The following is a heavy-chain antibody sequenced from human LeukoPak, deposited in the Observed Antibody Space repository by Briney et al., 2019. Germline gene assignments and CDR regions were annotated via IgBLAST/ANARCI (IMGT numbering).Heavy chain of an antibody. V-gene: IGHV3-15*01. Sequence: PGGSLRLSCATSGFIFSNAWMSWVRQAPGKGLEWVGRIKTKTDGGTADCAAPVKGRFTILRDDSKDTLYLQANSLKIEDTAVYYCTTEKGYSSSLTFDFWGQGTLVTVSS. J-gene: IGHJ4*02. CDR3: TTEKGYSSSLTFDF. CDR1: GFIFSNAW. D-gene: IGHD6-6*01. CDR2: IKTKTDGGTA.